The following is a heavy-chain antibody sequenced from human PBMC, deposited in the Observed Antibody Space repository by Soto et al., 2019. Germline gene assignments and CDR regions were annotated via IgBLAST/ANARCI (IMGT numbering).Heavy chain of an antibody. CDR3: ARDPYGGGDDAFDI. CDR1: GGTFSSYA. J-gene: IGHJ3*02. Sequence: GASVKVSCKASGGTFSSYAISWVRQAPGQGLEWMGWINAIYGKANYAQKFQGRVTITRDTSASTAYMELSSLRSEDTAVYYCARDPYGGGDDAFDIWGQGTMVNVSS. V-gene: IGHV1-69*05. D-gene: IGHD4-17*01. CDR2: INAIYGKA.